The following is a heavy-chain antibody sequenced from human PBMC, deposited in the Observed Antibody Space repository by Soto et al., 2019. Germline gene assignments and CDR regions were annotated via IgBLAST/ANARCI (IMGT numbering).Heavy chain of an antibody. CDR2: ISYSGSS. V-gene: IGHV4-31*03. D-gene: IGHD6-6*01. CDR1: VVSISSGGYY. J-gene: IGHJ4*02. CDR3: ARDDSSSNSVFFEY. Sequence: SETLSLTCTFSVVSISSGGYYCSWIRQHPWKGLEWIGYISYSGSSYYNPSLESRVTISLDTSKNQFSLKLNSVTAADTAVYYCARDDSSSNSVFFEYWGEGTLVTVSS.